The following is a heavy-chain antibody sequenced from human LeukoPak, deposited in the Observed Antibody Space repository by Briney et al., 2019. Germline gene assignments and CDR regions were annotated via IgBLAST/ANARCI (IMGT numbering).Heavy chain of an antibody. CDR2: ISNNGRNK. V-gene: IGHV3-30*04. CDR1: GFTFSTYA. Sequence: GSLRLSCAASGFTFSTYAIHWVRQAPGKGLEWVAFISNNGRNKDYADSVKGRFTISRDNSKNTLYLQVTGLTPDDTAVYYCTRDLTGHYSIDYWGQGTLVTVSS. CDR3: TRDLTGHYSIDY. D-gene: IGHD3-22*01. J-gene: IGHJ4*02.